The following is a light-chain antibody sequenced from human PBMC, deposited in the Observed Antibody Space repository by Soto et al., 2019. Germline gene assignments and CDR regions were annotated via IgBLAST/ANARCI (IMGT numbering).Light chain of an antibody. Sequence: QSVLTQPPSASWSPGQSVAISCTGTSSDVGGYNYVSWYQQHPGKAPKLMIYEVNKRPSGVPDRFSGSKSGNTASLTVSGLQSEDEADYYCSSYAGSSNVFGTGTKLTVI. CDR2: EVN. J-gene: IGLJ1*01. CDR3: SSYAGSSNV. V-gene: IGLV2-8*01. CDR1: SSDVGGYNY.